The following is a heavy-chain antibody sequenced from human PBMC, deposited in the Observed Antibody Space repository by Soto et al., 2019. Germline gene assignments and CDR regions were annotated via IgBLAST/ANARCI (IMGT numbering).Heavy chain of an antibody. D-gene: IGHD3-9*01. CDR3: ARRLRYFDW. J-gene: IGHJ4*02. V-gene: IGHV4-59*01. CDR2: IYYSGST. Sequence: QVQLQESGPGLVKPSETLSLTCTVSGGSITSSYWSWIRQPPGKGLEWIGYIYYSGSTNYNPSLKSRVTISVDTSKNQFSLNLSSVTAADTAVYFCARRLRYFDWWGQGTLVTVSS. CDR1: GGSITSSY.